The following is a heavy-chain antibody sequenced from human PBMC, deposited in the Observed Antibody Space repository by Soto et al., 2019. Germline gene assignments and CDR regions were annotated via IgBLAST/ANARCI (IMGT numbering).Heavy chain of an antibody. CDR2: ISSSSSYI. CDR3: ARDGYSYGYLATNDY. CDR1: GFTFSSYS. J-gene: IGHJ4*02. V-gene: IGHV3-21*01. Sequence: EVQLVESGGGLVKPGGSLRLSCAASGFTFSSYSMNWVRQAPGKGLEWVSSISSSSSYIYYADSVKGRFTISRDNAKNSLYLQMNSLRAEDTAVYYCARDGYSYGYLATNDYWGQGTLVTVSS. D-gene: IGHD5-18*01.